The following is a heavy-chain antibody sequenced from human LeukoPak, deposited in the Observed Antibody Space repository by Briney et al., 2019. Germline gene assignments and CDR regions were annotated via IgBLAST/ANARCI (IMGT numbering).Heavy chain of an antibody. CDR1: GYTFTGYY. Sequence: ASVKVSCKASGYTFTGYYMHWVRQAPGQGLEWMGWINPNSGGTNYAQKFQGRVTMTRDTSISTAYMELSRLRSDDTAVYYCARSGRYFDWLLYNAFDIWGQGTMVAVSS. D-gene: IGHD3-9*01. V-gene: IGHV1-2*02. CDR2: INPNSGGT. CDR3: ARSGRYFDWLLYNAFDI. J-gene: IGHJ3*02.